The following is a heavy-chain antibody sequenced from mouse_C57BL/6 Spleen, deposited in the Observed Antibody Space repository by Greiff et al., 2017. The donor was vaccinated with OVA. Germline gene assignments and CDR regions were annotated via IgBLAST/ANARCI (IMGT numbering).Heavy chain of an antibody. Sequence: QVQLQQSGAELVRPGASVTLSCKASGHTFTDYEMHWVKQTPVHGLEWIGAIDPETGGTAYNQKFKGKALLTADKSSSPAYMELRSLTSEDSAVYYSTRKEGAMDYWGQGTSVTVSS. V-gene: IGHV1-15*01. CDR3: TRKEGAMDY. J-gene: IGHJ4*01. CDR1: GHTFTDYE. CDR2: IDPETGGT.